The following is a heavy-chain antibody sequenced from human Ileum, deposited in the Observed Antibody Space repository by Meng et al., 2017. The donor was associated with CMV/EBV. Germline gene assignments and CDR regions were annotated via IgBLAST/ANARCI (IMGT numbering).Heavy chain of an antibody. CDR1: YTLTSYA. D-gene: IGHD3-9*01. J-gene: IGHJ4*02. CDR2: ITGGNGNT. CDR3: ARVQEGDTRYFDWLLSF. Sequence: YTLTSYALHWVRQAPGQRLEWMGWITGGNGNTKYSEKFEGRITITRDTSATTTYMQLSGLRSEDTAVYYCARVQEGDTRYFDWLLSFWGQGTLVTVSS. V-gene: IGHV1-3*01.